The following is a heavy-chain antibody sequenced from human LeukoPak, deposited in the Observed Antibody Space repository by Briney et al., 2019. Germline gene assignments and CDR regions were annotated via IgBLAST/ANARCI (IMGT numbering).Heavy chain of an antibody. D-gene: IGHD4-17*01. J-gene: IGHJ4*02. CDR3: ARHEYGDYVFDY. Sequence: SVRVSFKASGGTFSSYAISWVRQAPGQGLEWMGGIIPIFGTANYAQKFQGRVTITTDESTSTAYMELSSLRSEDTAVYYCARHEYGDYVFDYWGQGTLVTVSS. V-gene: IGHV1-69*05. CDR2: IIPIFGTA. CDR1: GGTFSSYA.